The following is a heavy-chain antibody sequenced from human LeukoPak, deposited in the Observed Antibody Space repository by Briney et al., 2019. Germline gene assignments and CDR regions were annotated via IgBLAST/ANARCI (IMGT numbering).Heavy chain of an antibody. CDR2: ISYDGSDR. V-gene: IGHV3-30*18. CDR1: GFTFSTYG. J-gene: IGHJ4*02. CDR3: AKDYSSGWPFDY. D-gene: IGHD6-19*01. Sequence: GGSLRLSCAASGFTFSTYGVHWVRQPPGKGLEWVAAISYDGSDRYYADSVKGRFTISRDNSKNTLYLQMNSLTAEDTAVYYCAKDYSSGWPFDYWGQGTLVTVSS.